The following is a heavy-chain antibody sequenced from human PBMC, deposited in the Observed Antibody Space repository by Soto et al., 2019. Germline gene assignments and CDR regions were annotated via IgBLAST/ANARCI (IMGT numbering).Heavy chain of an antibody. V-gene: IGHV1-18*01. CDR3: ARDALQWLRSPTVWFDP. CDR2: ISAYNGNT. D-gene: IGHD5-12*01. CDR1: GYTFTSYG. J-gene: IGHJ5*02. Sequence: GASVKVSCKASGYTFTSYGISWVRQAPGQGLEWMGWISAYNGNTNYAQKLQGRVTMTTDTSTSTAYMELRSLRSDDTAVYYCARDALQWLRSPTVWFDPWGQGTLVTVSS.